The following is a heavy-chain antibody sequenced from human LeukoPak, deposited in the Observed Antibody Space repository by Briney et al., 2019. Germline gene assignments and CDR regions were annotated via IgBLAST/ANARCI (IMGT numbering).Heavy chain of an antibody. D-gene: IGHD3-10*01. J-gene: IGHJ3*02. CDR2: ISAYNGNA. Sequence: ASVKVSCKASGYTXTSYGISGVRQAPGQGLEWMGWISAYNGNANYAQKLQGRVTMTTNTSTSTAYMELRSLRSDDTAVYYCARVQLWPDAFDIWGQGTMVTVSS. CDR1: GYTXTSYG. CDR3: ARVQLWPDAFDI. V-gene: IGHV1-18*01.